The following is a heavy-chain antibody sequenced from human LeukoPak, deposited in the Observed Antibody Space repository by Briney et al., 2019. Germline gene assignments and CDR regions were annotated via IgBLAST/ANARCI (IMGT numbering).Heavy chain of an antibody. D-gene: IGHD2-2*01. CDR2: ISASSSYI. CDR3: ARDRGVIVPVASDY. J-gene: IGHJ4*02. Sequence: GGSLRLSCEASGFTFSSHNMNWVRQVPGKGLEWVSSISASSSYIYYADSVKGRFTISRDNAENSLYLQMNSLRTEDTAVYYCARDRGVIVPVASDYWGQGTLVTVSS. CDR1: GFTFSSHN. V-gene: IGHV3-21*01.